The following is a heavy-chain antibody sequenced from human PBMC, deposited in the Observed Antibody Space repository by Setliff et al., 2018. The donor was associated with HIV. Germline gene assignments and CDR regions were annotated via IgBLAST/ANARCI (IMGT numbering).Heavy chain of an antibody. J-gene: IGHJ3*02. CDR3: ASAGAWQRNALDI. V-gene: IGHV1-46*01. D-gene: IGHD5-12*01. CDR1: GYSFTNHY. Sequence: ASVKVSCKPSGYSFTNHYMHWVRQAPGQGLEWMGVINPTGGSTRNTQKFQGRVAVTRDTSTSTVYMEPSSLRSEDTAVYYCASAGAWQRNALDIWGQGTMVTVSS. CDR2: INPTGGST.